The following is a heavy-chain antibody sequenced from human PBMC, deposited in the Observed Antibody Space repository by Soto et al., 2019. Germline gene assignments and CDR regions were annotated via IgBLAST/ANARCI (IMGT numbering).Heavy chain of an antibody. V-gene: IGHV4-4*02. CDR2: IYHGGST. CDR3: ASRLGDYGDYVRD. CDR1: GGSISSSNW. J-gene: IGHJ4*02. Sequence: QVQLQESGPGLVKPSGTLSLTCAVSGGSISSSNWWSWVRQPPGKGLEWIGEIYHGGSTNDNPSLKGRVPISVDKSKNQFSLKLSSVTAADMAVYYCASRLGDYGDYVRDWGQGTLVTVSS. D-gene: IGHD4-17*01.